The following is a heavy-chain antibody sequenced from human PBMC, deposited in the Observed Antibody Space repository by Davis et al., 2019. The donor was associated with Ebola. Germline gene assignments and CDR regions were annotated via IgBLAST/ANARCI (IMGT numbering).Heavy chain of an antibody. D-gene: IGHD3-22*01. J-gene: IGHJ4*02. Sequence: GESLKISCAASEFTFSNAWMSWVRQAPGKGLEWVGRIKSKTDGGTTDYAAPVKGRFTISRDDSKNTLYLQMNSLKTEDTAVYYCTTDHDSSGYYYFDYWGQGTLVTVSS. CDR1: EFTFSNAW. V-gene: IGHV3-15*01. CDR3: TTDHDSSGYYYFDY. CDR2: IKSKTDGGTT.